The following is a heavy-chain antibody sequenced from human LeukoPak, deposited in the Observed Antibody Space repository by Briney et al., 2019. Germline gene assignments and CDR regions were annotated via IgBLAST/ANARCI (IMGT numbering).Heavy chain of an antibody. J-gene: IGHJ4*02. CDR2: INHDGSTT. V-gene: IGHV3-74*01. Sequence: PGGSLRPSCAASGFTFSSDWMHWVRQAPGKGLVWVSRINHDGSTTAYAGSVKCRFTISTANAKNTLYLPMNSLISEQTAGYYCERNSYSSGGDWGRGTLVTVSS. CDR3: ERNSYSSGGD. CDR1: GFTFSSDW. D-gene: IGHD6-19*01.